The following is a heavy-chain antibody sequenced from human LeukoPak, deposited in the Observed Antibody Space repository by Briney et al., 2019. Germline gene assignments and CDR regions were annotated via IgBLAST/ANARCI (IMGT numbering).Heavy chain of an antibody. CDR1: GGSISSFY. CDR3: VRDRGSYGDFDL. D-gene: IGHD1-26*01. CDR2: IYRSGYT. J-gene: IGHJ4*02. Sequence: PSETLSLTCTVSGGSISSFYWTWIRQAAGKGLEWIGRIYRSGYTDYNPSLRSRVTMSVDTSKNQFSLKLSSVTAADTAVYYCVRDRGSYGDFDLWGQGTQVTVSS. V-gene: IGHV4-4*07.